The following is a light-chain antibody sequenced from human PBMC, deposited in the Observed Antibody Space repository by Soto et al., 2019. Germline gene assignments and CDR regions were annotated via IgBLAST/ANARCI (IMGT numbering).Light chain of an antibody. J-gene: IGKJ1*01. CDR1: QNINNY. CDR3: QQYDNYPWT. Sequence: DIQMTQSPSSLSASVGDRVTITCQASQNINNYLNWYQQKPGRAPKLLIYDASNLEAGVPSRFRGSGSGTEFTLTISSLQPDDFGTYYCQQYDNYPWTFGQGTKVDIK. V-gene: IGKV1-33*01. CDR2: DAS.